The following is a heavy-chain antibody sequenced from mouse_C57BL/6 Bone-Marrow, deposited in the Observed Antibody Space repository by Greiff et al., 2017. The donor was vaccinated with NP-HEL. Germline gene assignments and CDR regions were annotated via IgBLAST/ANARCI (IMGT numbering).Heavy chain of an antibody. CDR1: GFTFSSYA. Sequence: EVKLVESGGGLVKPGGSLKLSCAASGFTFSSYAMSWVRQTPEKRLEWVATISDGGSYTYYPDNVKGRFTISRDNAKNNLYLQMSHLKSEDTAMYYCARATVVEERYFDVWGTGTTVTVSS. D-gene: IGHD1-1*01. J-gene: IGHJ1*03. CDR2: ISDGGSYT. CDR3: ARATVVEERYFDV. V-gene: IGHV5-4*03.